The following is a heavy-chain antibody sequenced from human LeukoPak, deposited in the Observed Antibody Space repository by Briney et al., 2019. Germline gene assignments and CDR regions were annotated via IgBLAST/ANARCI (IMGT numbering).Heavy chain of an antibody. CDR3: ARVRLPHCSGGSCYDGYGYDY. CDR1: GGSITNYY. D-gene: IGHD2-15*01. Sequence: PSETLSLTCTVSGGSITNYYWSWIRQPPGKGLEWIAYIYYSGSTNYNPSLKSRVTISVDTSKNQFSLKLSSVTAADTAVYYCARVRLPHCSGGSCYDGYGYDYWGQGTLVTVSS. J-gene: IGHJ4*02. V-gene: IGHV4-59*01. CDR2: IYYSGST.